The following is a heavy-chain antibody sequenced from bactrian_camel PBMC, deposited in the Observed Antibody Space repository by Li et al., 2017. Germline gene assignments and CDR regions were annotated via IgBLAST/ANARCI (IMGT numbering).Heavy chain of an antibody. CDR3: AARWLGGGRLSGARYRY. V-gene: IGHV3S54*01. J-gene: IGHJ4*01. CDR1: RYVFRAYS. D-gene: IGHD7*01. CDR2: IDAGGGRT. Sequence: QVQLVESGGGSVQAGGSRRLSCGVSRYVFRAYSMAWFRQAPAKEREGVAGIDAGGGRTYYADSVKGRFTISQDNAKNTLYLQMNDLQPEDTAMYYCAARWLGGGRLSGARYRYWGQGTQVTVS.